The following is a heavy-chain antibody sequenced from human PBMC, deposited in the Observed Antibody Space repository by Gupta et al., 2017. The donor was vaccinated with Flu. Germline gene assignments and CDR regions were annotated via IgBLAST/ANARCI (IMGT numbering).Heavy chain of an antibody. J-gene: IGHJ4*02. CDR1: GFTFTTYE. CDR3: ARQRKRCNRGECRKYCEF. V-gene: IGHV3-48*03. CDR2: IDDTSGNNK. D-gene: IGHD2-21*01. Sequence: EVQLVESGGGLVQPGGSLRLSCAASGFTFTTYEMNWVRQAPGKELEWVSYIDDTSGNNKYYAESVKGRLTISRDNAKNSLYLQMSRLGAEDTAVYYCARQRKRCNRGECRKYCEFWGQGTLGTVS.